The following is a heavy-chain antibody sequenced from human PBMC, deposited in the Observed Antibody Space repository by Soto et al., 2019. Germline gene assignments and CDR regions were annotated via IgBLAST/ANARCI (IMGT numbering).Heavy chain of an antibody. Sequence: SETLSLTCSVSGGSISSSIYYWVWIRQPPGKGLEWIGSIYYSGSTYYNPSLKSRVTISVDTSKNQFSLKLSSVTAADTAVYYCASLVVVAALSYWGQGTLVTVSS. CDR1: GGSISSSIYY. CDR2: IYYSGST. V-gene: IGHV4-39*01. J-gene: IGHJ4*02. D-gene: IGHD2-15*01. CDR3: ASLVVVAALSY.